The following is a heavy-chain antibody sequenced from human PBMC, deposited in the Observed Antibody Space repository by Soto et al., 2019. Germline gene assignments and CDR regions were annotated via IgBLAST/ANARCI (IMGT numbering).Heavy chain of an antibody. CDR1: GFTFSGYW. Sequence: GGSLRLSCAASGFTFSGYWMSWARQAPGKGLEWVANIKQDGSENYFVDSVKGRFTISRDNAKNSLYLQMNSLKTDDTAVYYCARRGRPSGNYADAFDIWGQGTMVTVSS. J-gene: IGHJ3*02. D-gene: IGHD1-26*01. CDR3: ARRGRPSGNYADAFDI. V-gene: IGHV3-7*03. CDR2: IKQDGSEN.